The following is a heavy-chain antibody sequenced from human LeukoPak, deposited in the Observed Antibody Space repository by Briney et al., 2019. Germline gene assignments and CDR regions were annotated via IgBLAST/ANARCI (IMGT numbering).Heavy chain of an antibody. J-gene: IGHJ4*02. CDR3: GRVATNDDCSGAICYQDY. CDR2: ISCDGSDK. V-gene: IGHV3-30*04. Sequence: GGPLRLSCAASGFTFSSYAMHWVRQAPGKGLEWVAVISCDGSDKYYADSVKGRFTISRDNSKNMLYLQMNILRAEDTAVFYCGRVATNDDCSGAICYQDYWGQGTLVTVSS. D-gene: IGHD2-15*01. CDR1: GFTFSSYA.